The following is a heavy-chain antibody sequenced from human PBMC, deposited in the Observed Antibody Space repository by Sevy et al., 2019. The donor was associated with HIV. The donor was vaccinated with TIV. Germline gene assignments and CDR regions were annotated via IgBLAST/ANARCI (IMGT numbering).Heavy chain of an antibody. CDR1: GFTFSSYD. J-gene: IGHJ5*02. CDR3: TRNGGAFDNGFDP. Sequence: GGSLRLSCTASGFTFSSYDMNWVRQAPGKGLEWVSKISSSGSSIYYADSVNGRFTISRDNAKNSLNLQMNSLRAEDTVVYYCTRNGGAFDNGFDPWGQGTLVTVSS. V-gene: IGHV3-48*03. D-gene: IGHD2-8*01. CDR2: ISSSGSSI.